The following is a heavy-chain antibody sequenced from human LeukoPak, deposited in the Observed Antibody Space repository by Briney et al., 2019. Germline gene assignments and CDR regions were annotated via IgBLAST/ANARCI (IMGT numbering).Heavy chain of an antibody. V-gene: IGHV3-30*02. CDR2: IRYDGSNK. Sequence: GGSLRLSCAASGFTFSSYGMHWVRQAPGKGLEWVAFIRYDGSNKYYADSVKGRFTISRDNSKNTLYLQMNSLRAEDTAVYYCASVGWFGELTKSDYWGQGTLVTVSS. D-gene: IGHD3-10*01. CDR1: GFTFSSYG. J-gene: IGHJ4*02. CDR3: ASVGWFGELTKSDY.